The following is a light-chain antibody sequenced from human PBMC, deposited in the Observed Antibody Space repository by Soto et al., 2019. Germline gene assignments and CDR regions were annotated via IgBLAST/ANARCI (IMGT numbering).Light chain of an antibody. CDR1: SSDVGGYNY. CDR3: CSYAGTYTLV. V-gene: IGLV2-11*01. Sequence: QSALTQPRSVSGSPGQSVTIYCTGTSSDVGGYNYVSWYQQHPGTAPKLVIYDVTKRPSGVPDRFSGSRSGYTASLAISGLQPEDEADYFCCSYAGTYTLVFGGGTKLTVL. CDR2: DVT. J-gene: IGLJ2*01.